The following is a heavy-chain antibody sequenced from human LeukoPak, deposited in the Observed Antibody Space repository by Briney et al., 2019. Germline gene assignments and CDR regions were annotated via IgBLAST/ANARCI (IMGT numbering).Heavy chain of an antibody. D-gene: IGHD3-22*01. J-gene: IGHJ4*02. CDR2: IYWDDDK. Sequence: SGPTLVKPTQTLTLTCTFSGFSLSTSGVGVGWIRQPPGKALEWLALIYWDDDKRYSPSLKSRLTITKDTSKNQAVLTMTNMDPVDTATYYCAHSPNKYYYDSSGYYDYWGQGTLVTVSS. V-gene: IGHV2-5*02. CDR1: GFSLSTSGVG. CDR3: AHSPNKYYYDSSGYYDY.